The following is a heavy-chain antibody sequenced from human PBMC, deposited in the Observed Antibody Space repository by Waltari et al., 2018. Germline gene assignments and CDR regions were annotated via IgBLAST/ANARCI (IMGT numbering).Heavy chain of an antibody. CDR2: VKRKSDGGTX. CDR1: GFTXSTAW. J-gene: IGHJ4*02. D-gene: IGHD3-3*01. V-gene: IGHV3-15*01. CDR3: TTLFGDXWSGYFFXX. Sequence: EVQLVESGXGLVKPGGSLXLSCAXSGFTXSTAWXSWVGQAPGKGREWVVRVKRKSDGGTXDYSAPVKGXFTIXRXDSEXXLYXQMNSLKXXXTAVXYCTTLFGDXWSGYFFXXWGQGTLVTVSS.